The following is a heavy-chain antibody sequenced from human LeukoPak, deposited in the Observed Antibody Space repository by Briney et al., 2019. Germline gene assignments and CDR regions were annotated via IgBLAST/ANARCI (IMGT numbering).Heavy chain of an antibody. CDR2: ISPDGNSK. D-gene: IGHD3-16*01. CDR1: GVTFSAYW. V-gene: IGHV3-74*01. Sequence: TGGSLRLSCAVSGVTFSAYWMHWVRQGPGKGLEWVSRISPDGNSKDYADAAKGRFGISRDNAKNTVYLQMNSLRAEDTAVYFCARALVDRCGGEVWGQGTMVTVSS. J-gene: IGHJ3*01. CDR3: ARALVDRCGGEV.